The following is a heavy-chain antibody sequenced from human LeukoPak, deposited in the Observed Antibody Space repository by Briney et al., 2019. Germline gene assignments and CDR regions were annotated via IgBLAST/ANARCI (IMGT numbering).Heavy chain of an antibody. CDR3: ARVSWFPGTSYYYMDV. V-gene: IGHV4-59*01. D-gene: IGHD1-1*01. Sequence: SGTLSLTCTVSGGSISSYYWSWIRQPPGKGLEWIGYIYYSGSTNYNPSLKSRVTISVDTSKNQFSLKLSSVTAADTAVYYCARVSWFPGTSYYYMDVWGKGTTATVSS. CDR2: IYYSGST. CDR1: GGSISSYY. J-gene: IGHJ6*03.